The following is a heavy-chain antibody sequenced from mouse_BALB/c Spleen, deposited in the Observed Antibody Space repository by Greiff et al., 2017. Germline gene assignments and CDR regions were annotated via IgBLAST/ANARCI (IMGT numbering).Heavy chain of an antibody. V-gene: IGHV5-4*02. Sequence: EVNVVESGGGLVKPGGSLKLSCAASGFTFSDYYMYWVRQTPEKRLEWVATISDGGSYTYYPDSVKGRFTISRDNAKNNLYLQMSSLKSEDTAMYYCARDGNPYAMDYWGQGTSVTVSS. D-gene: IGHD2-1*01. CDR1: GFTFSDYY. CDR2: ISDGGSYT. CDR3: ARDGNPYAMDY. J-gene: IGHJ4*01.